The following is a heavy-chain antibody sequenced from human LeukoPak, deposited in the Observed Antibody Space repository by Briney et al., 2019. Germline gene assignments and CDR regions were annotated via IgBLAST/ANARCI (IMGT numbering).Heavy chain of an antibody. Sequence: PSETLSLTCTVSGGSISSSSYYWGWIRQPPGKGLEWIGSIYYSGSTYYNPSLKSRVTISADKSKNQFSLKLSSVTAADTAVYYCARHDSSGPYNAFDIWGQGTKVIVSS. CDR3: ARHDSSGPYNAFDI. CDR1: GGSISSSSYY. J-gene: IGHJ3*02. V-gene: IGHV4-39*01. CDR2: IYYSGST. D-gene: IGHD3-22*01.